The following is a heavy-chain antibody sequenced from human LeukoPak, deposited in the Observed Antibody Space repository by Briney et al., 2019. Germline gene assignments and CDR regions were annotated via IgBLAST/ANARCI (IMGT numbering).Heavy chain of an antibody. Sequence: GGSLRLSCAASGFTFSNYNMNWVRQPPGKGLQWVSYISSSSNIIYYADSVKGRFTISRDNAKNTLYLQMNSLRAEDTAVYYCAKTRSYSGDYWGQGTLVTVSS. V-gene: IGHV3-48*01. CDR2: ISSSSNII. CDR3: AKTRSYSGDY. CDR1: GFTFSNYN. D-gene: IGHD1-26*01. J-gene: IGHJ4*02.